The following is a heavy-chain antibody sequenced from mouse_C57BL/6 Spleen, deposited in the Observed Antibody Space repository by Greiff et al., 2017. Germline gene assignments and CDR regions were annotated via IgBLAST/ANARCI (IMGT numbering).Heavy chain of an antibody. CDR1: GYAFTNYL. Sequence: VQLQQSGAELVRPGTSVKVSCKASGYAFTNYLIEWVKQRPGQGLEWIGVINPGSGGTNYNEKFKGKATLTADKSSSTAYMQLSSLTSEDSAVYFCARGLRSYYAMDYWGQGTSVTVSS. J-gene: IGHJ4*01. CDR2: INPGSGGT. V-gene: IGHV1-54*01. CDR3: ARGLRSYYAMDY. D-gene: IGHD1-1*01.